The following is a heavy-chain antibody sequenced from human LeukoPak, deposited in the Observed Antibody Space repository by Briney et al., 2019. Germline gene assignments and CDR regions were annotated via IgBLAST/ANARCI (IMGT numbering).Heavy chain of an antibody. CDR2: VRYSGSS. CDR1: NADIGRHY. Sequence: SETLSLTCSVSNADIGRHYWSWIRQPPGKGLEWIGYVRYSGSSSNNPSLKNRVTISVDPTKRQVSLKLTSVTAADTAVYYCAGGDIETVTTDPLYFDYWGQGTLVTVSS. D-gene: IGHD4-11*01. CDR3: AGGDIETVTTDPLYFDY. J-gene: IGHJ4*02. V-gene: IGHV4-59*11.